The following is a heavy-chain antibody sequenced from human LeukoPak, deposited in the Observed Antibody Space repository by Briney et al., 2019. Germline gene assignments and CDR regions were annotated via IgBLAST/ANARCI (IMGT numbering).Heavy chain of an antibody. V-gene: IGHV3-33*01. D-gene: IGHD4-11*01. Sequence: GGSLRLSCAASGFTFSSYGMHWVRHAPGKGLEWVAVIWYDGSNKYYADSVKGRFTISRDNSKNTLYLQMNSLRAEDTAVYYCARDDLPTVTDTHYYYYGMDVWGQGTTVTVSS. CDR3: ARDDLPTVTDTHYYYYGMDV. J-gene: IGHJ6*02. CDR1: GFTFSSYG. CDR2: IWYDGSNK.